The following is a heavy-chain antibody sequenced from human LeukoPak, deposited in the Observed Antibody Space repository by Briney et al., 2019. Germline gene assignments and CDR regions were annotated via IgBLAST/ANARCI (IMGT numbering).Heavy chain of an antibody. Sequence: GGSLRLSCAASGFTFDKCRVQWLRQLPGRGLVWVARVNTDGSITTYADSVKGRFTISRDNTKNTVHLQMHSLRVEDTAVYYFARARPGSYLDFWGQRALVTVSS. J-gene: IGHJ4*02. D-gene: IGHD1-26*01. CDR3: ARARPGSYLDF. CDR2: VNTDGSIT. CDR1: GFTFDKCR. V-gene: IGHV3-74*03.